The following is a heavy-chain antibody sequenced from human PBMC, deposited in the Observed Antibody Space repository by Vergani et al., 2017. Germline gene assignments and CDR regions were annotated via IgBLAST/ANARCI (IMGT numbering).Heavy chain of an antibody. CDR3: ARDFTTDVLRYVDGNSFDL. CDR1: GFTFSSYT. Sequence: EGQLVESGGGLVKPGGSLRLSCAASGFTFSSYTITWVRQAPGKGLGWVSSISPSTNYIYYADPVKGRFTISRDNARNSLYLQMNSLRAEDTAVYYCARDFTTDVLRYVDGNSFDLWGQGTLVTVSS. D-gene: IGHD3-9*01. CDR2: ISPSTNYI. J-gene: IGHJ4*02. V-gene: IGHV3-21*01.